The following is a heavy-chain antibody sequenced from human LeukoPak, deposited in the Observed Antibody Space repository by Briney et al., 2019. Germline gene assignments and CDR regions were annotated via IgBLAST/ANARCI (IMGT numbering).Heavy chain of an antibody. CDR2: IYSGGST. D-gene: IGHD3-10*01. J-gene: IGHJ4*01. CDR1: GGSLSVYS. Sequence: SETLSLTCTVSGGSLSVYSWNWIRQPPGKGLEWIGYIYSGGSTDYNPSLRNRVTISVDTSKNQVSLKLSSVTPADTAVYFCARAQTVRSLEYWGHGALVTVSS. CDR3: ARAQTVRSLEY. V-gene: IGHV4-59*01.